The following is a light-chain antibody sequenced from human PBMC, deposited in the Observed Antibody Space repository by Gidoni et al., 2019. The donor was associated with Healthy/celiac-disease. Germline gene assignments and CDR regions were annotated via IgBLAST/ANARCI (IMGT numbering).Light chain of an antibody. CDR3: QQSYSTPLFT. Sequence: DIQMTPSPSSLSASVGDRVTITCRASQSISSYLHWYQQKPGKAPKLLIYAASSLQSGVPSRFSGSGSGTDFTLTISSLQPEDFATYYCQQSYSTPLFTFXPXTKVXIK. CDR2: AAS. J-gene: IGKJ3*01. V-gene: IGKV1-39*01. CDR1: QSISSY.